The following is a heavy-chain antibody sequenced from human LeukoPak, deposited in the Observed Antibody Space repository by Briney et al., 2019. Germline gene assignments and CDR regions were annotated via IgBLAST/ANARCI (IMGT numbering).Heavy chain of an antibody. CDR1: GGTFSSYA. CDR2: IIPIFGTA. Sequence: SVKVSCKASGGTFSSYAISWVRQAPGHGLEWMGGIIPIFGTANYAQKFQGRVTITADESTSTAYMELSSLRSEDTAVYYCARDGPYYYGSGRSPHYYMDVWGKGTTVTISS. D-gene: IGHD3-10*01. V-gene: IGHV1-69*13. CDR3: ARDGPYYYGSGRSPHYYMDV. J-gene: IGHJ6*03.